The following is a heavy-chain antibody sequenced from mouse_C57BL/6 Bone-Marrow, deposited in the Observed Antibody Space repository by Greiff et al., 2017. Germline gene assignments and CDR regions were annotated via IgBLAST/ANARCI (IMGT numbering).Heavy chain of an antibody. Sequence: EVMLVESEGGLVQPGSSMKLSCTASGFTFSDYYMAWVRQVPEKGLEWVANINYDGSSTYYLDSLKSRFIISRDNAKNILYLQMSSLKSEDTATYYCARDDGYFYYFDYWGQGTTLTVSS. J-gene: IGHJ2*01. CDR2: INYDGSST. D-gene: IGHD2-3*01. CDR3: ARDDGYFYYFDY. V-gene: IGHV5-16*01. CDR1: GFTFSDYY.